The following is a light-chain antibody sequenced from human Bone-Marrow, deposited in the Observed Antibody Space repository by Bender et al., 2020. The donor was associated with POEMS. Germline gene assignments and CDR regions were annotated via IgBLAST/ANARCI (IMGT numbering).Light chain of an antibody. V-gene: IGLV4-69*01. CDR3: QTWGTGTVV. Sequence: QLVLTQSPSTSASLGASVKLTCTLSSGHYSYAIAWHQQQPGKGPRFLMSLDNDGSHTKGDGIPDRFSGSSSGAERYLTISSLQSEDEADYYCQTWGTGTVVFGGGTKLTVL. CDR2: LDNDGSH. CDR1: SGHYSYA. J-gene: IGLJ2*01.